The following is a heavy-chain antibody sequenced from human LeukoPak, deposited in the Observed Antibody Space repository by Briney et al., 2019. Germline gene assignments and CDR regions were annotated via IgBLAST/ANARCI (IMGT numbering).Heavy chain of an antibody. CDR2: ISAYNGNT. V-gene: IGHV1-18*01. CDR3: ARWWHYGSGSYYYYYYMDV. J-gene: IGHJ6*03. D-gene: IGHD3-10*01. Sequence: ASVKVSCEASGYTFTSYGISWVRQAPGQGLECMGWISAYNGNTNYAQKLQGRVTMTTDTSTSTAYMELRSLRSDDTAVYYCARWWHYGSGSYYYYYYMDVWGKGTTVTVSS. CDR1: GYTFTSYG.